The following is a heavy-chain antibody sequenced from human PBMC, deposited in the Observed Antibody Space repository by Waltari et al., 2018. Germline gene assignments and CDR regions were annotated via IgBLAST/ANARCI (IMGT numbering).Heavy chain of an antibody. CDR1: GFTFSSYA. Sequence: QVQLVESGGGVVQPGRSLRLSCAASGFTFSSYAMHWVRQAPGKGLEWVAVISYDGSNKYYADSVKGRFTISRDNSKNTLYLQMNSLRAEDTAVYYCARSPIRAWGPHFGWLPYFDYWGQGTLVIVSS. D-gene: IGHD3-22*01. CDR2: ISYDGSNK. V-gene: IGHV3-30-3*01. J-gene: IGHJ4*02. CDR3: ARSPIRAWGPHFGWLPYFDY.